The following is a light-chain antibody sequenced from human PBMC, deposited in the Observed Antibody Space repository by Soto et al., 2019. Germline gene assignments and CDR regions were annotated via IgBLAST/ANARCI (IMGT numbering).Light chain of an antibody. J-gene: IGLJ3*02. V-gene: IGLV1-44*01. CDR3: STWDDSLNVWV. Sequence: QSVLTQPPSVSGTPGLRVNISCSGGISNIGKDTVNWYQQLPGTAPKLLMFNDDNRPSGVRDRFSDSRSGTSASLAISGLESDDESVYISSTWDDSLNVWVFGGGTKLTVL. CDR1: ISNIGKDT. CDR2: NDD.